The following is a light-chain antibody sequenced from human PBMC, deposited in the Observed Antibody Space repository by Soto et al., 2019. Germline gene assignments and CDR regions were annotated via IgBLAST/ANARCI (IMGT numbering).Light chain of an antibody. Sequence: NHMTQSPSTLSASVGDRVTITCRASQGIRNDLGWYQQKPGKAPKLLIYAASSLQSGVPSRFSGSGSGTDFTLTISSLQPEDFATYYCLQDYNYPYTFGQGTKVDIK. J-gene: IGKJ2*01. CDR1: QGIRND. CDR3: LQDYNYPYT. CDR2: AAS. V-gene: IGKV1-6*01.